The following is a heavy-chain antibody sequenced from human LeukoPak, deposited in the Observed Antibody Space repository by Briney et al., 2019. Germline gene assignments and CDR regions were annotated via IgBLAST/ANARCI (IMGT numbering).Heavy chain of an antibody. Sequence: SETLSLTCTVSRGPISSHYWSWIRQPPGKGLEWIGYVPFSGTTKYSPSLNSRVTISRDTSMNQFSLRVNSVTAADTAVYYCTRSRVSGSYFDYHSGMDVWGQGTTVIVS. V-gene: IGHV4-59*11. CDR3: TRSRVSGSYFDYHSGMDV. J-gene: IGHJ6*02. D-gene: IGHD1-26*01. CDR2: VPFSGTT. CDR1: RGPISSHY.